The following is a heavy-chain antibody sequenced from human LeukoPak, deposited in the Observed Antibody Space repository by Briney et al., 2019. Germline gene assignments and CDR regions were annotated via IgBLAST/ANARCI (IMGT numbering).Heavy chain of an antibody. CDR1: GFTFSNYA. V-gene: IGHV3-30*04. D-gene: IGHD1-26*01. CDR2: ISYDGRNK. CDR3: AKAFGWELTDSVDY. Sequence: GGSLRLSCAVSGFTFSNYAMHWVRQAPGKGLEWVAVISYDGRNKYYADSVKGRFTISRDNSKNTLYLQMNSLRAEDTAVYYCAKAFGWELTDSVDYCGQGTLVTVSS. J-gene: IGHJ4*02.